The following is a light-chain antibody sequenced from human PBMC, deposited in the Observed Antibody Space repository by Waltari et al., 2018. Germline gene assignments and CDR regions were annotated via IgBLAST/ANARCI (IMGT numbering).Light chain of an antibody. Sequence: DIVMTQSPESLGVSLGERATINCKSSQSVLYSPDNKNYLAWYQQKPGQPPKLLISWASPQYAVLPHRFGGGWSATVFTLTTSILHADVAAVYYRQQYYTAPVTFGPGTKVDIK. CDR1: QSVLYSPDNKNY. CDR2: WAS. J-gene: IGKJ3*01. V-gene: IGKV4-1*01. CDR3: QQYYTAPVT.